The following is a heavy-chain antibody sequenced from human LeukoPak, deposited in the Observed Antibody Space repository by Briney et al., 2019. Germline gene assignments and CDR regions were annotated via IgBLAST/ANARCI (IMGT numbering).Heavy chain of an antibody. CDR2: IIPIFGTA. J-gene: IGHJ3*02. Sequence: SVKVSCKASGGTFSSYAISWVRQAPGQGLEWMGRIIPIFGTANYAQKFQGRVTMTTDESTNTAYMELSSLRSEDTAVYYCARERALEAFDIWGQGTMVTVSS. V-gene: IGHV1-69*05. CDR3: ARERALEAFDI. CDR1: GGTFSSYA.